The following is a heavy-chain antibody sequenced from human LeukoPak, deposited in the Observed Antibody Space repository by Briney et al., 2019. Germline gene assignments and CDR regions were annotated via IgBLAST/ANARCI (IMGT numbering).Heavy chain of an antibody. CDR1: GFTFSSYG. CDR3: AKDPHYYGSGSYGDYFDY. D-gene: IGHD3-10*01. Sequence: GRSLRLSCAASGFTFSSYGMHWVRQAPGKGLEWVAVISYDGSNKYYADSVKGRFTISRDNSKNTLYLQMNSLRAEDTAVYYCAKDPHYYGSGSYGDYFDYWGREPWSPSPQ. CDR2: ISYDGSNK. J-gene: IGHJ4*02. V-gene: IGHV3-30*18.